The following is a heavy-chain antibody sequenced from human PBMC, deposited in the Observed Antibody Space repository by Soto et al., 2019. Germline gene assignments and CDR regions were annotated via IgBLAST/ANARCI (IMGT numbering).Heavy chain of an antibody. D-gene: IGHD4-17*01. J-gene: IGHJ4*02. CDR2: ISSSSSNI. V-gene: IGHV3-21*01. Sequence: GGSLRLSCAASGFIFSSYTMTWVRQAPGKGLEWVSSISSSSSNIEYADSVKGRFSVSRDNANNSLFLQINSLRAEDTAVYYCAREDYAGASPRFDYWGLGALVTVSS. CDR1: GFIFSSYT. CDR3: AREDYAGASPRFDY.